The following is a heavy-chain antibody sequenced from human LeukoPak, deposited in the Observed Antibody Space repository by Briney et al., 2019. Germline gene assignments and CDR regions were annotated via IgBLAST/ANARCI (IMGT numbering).Heavy chain of an antibody. V-gene: IGHV3-23*01. D-gene: IGHD2/OR15-2a*01. Sequence: GGSLRLSCAASGFTFSTYAMHWVRQAPGKGLEWVSIISTSGDTTYYAGSVKGRFTISRDNSKNTLLLQMNSLRAEDTAVYYCARGSPLSYYFDYWGQGTLVTVSS. CDR3: ARGSPLSYYFDY. J-gene: IGHJ4*02. CDR2: ISTSGDTT. CDR1: GFTFSTYA.